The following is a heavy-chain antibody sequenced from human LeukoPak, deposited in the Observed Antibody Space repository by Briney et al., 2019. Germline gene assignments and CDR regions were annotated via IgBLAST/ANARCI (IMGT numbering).Heavy chain of an antibody. CDR2: IWYDGSNK. V-gene: IGHV3-33*03. CDR3: AKGLWVVRGVIGDAFDI. CDR1: GFTFSSYG. D-gene: IGHD3-10*01. J-gene: IGHJ3*02. Sequence: PGGSLRLSCAASGFTFSSYGMHWVRQAPGKGLEWVAVIWYDGSNKYYADSVKGRFTISRDNAKNSLYLQMNSLRAEDTALYYCAKGLWVVRGVIGDAFDIWGQGTMVTVSS.